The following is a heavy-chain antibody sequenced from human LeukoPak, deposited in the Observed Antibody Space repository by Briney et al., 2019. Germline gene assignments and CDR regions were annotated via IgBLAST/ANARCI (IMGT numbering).Heavy chain of an antibody. CDR2: ISYDGSNK. D-gene: IGHD5-24*01. V-gene: IGHV3-30*18. CDR1: GFTFSSYG. CDR3: AKDDGDGFTIGYMDV. J-gene: IGHJ6*03. Sequence: PGGSLRLSCAASGFTFSSYGMHWVRQAPGKGLEWVAVISYDGSNKYYADSVKGRFTISRDNSKNTLYLQMNSLRTEDTAVYYCAKDDGDGFTIGYMDVWGKGTTVTVSS.